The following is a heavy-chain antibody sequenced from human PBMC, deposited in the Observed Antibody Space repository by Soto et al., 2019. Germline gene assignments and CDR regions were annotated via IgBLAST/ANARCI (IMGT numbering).Heavy chain of an antibody. D-gene: IGHD3-22*01. Sequence: QITLKESGPTLVKATETLTLTCTFSGFSLSTSGVGVGWIRQPPGKALEWPALSYWDHDRPDRPSLKARPTITKDSSKNQVLVTMTIFVPVDTATYYCAHSQERTTPTGSSGYPFDYWGQGTLVTVSS. V-gene: IGHV2-5*02. CDR2: SYWDHDR. CDR1: GFSLSTSGVG. CDR3: AHSQERTTPTGSSGYPFDY. J-gene: IGHJ4*02.